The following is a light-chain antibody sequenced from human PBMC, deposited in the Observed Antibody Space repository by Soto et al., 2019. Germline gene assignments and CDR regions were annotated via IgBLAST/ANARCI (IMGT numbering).Light chain of an antibody. CDR1: SSDVGGYNY. CDR3: SSYTSQSTVV. V-gene: IGLV2-14*01. CDR2: DVT. Sequence: QSALTQSASVSGSPGQSITISCTGTSSDVGGYNYFSWYQQHPGKAPKLIIYDVTVRPSGVSNRFSGSKSGNTASLTISGLQADDEADYYCSSYTSQSTVVFGGGTKVTVL. J-gene: IGLJ3*02.